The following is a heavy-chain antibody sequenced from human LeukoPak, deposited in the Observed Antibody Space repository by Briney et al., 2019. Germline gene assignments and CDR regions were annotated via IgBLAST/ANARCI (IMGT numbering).Heavy chain of an antibody. D-gene: IGHD5-18*01. V-gene: IGHV1-3*03. CDR3: AREVRGYSYGYFDY. Sequence: ASVKVSCKASGYTFTNYAMHWVRQAPGQRLEWMGWINAGNGNTKYSQEFQGRVTITRDTSASTAYMELSSLRSEDMAVYYCAREVRGYSYGYFDYWGQGTLVTVSS. CDR1: GYTFTNYA. CDR2: INAGNGNT. J-gene: IGHJ4*02.